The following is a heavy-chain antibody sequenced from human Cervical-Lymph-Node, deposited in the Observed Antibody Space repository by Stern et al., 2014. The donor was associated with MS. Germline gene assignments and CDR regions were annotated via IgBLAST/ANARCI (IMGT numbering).Heavy chain of an antibody. V-gene: IGHV5-51*03. Sequence: QLVQSGAEVKKPGESLKISCKGSGYILTTYGIGWVRQMPGKGLEWMGIIYPGDSDTRYSPSFQGQVTISADKSISTAYLQWSSLKASDTAMYYCARRIIMVRGVEYFDYWGQGTLVTVSS. D-gene: IGHD3-10*01. CDR1: GYILTTYG. J-gene: IGHJ4*02. CDR2: IYPGDSDT. CDR3: ARRIIMVRGVEYFDY.